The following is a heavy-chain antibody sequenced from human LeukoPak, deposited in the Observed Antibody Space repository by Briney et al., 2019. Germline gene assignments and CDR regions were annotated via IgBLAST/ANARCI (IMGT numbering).Heavy chain of an antibody. CDR3: VRPDCTSISCPIDY. D-gene: IGHD2-2*01. J-gene: IGHJ4*02. CDR1: GGSISSSSYY. CDR2: ISYSGNT. Sequence: PSETLSLTYTVSGGSISSSSYYWGWIRQPPGKGLEWIGSISYSGNTYYNPSLKSRLTISADTSKNQFFLKLSSVTAADTAVYYCVRPDCTSISCPIDYWGQGTLVTVSS. V-gene: IGHV4-39*01.